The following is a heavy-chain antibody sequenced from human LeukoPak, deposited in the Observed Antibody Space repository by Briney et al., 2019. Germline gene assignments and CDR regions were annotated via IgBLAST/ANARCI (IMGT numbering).Heavy chain of an antibody. CDR2: SRNRAKSYTT. V-gene: IGHV3-72*01. Sequence: GGSLRLSCAVSGFTFSDHYMDWVRQAPGKGLEWVGRSRNRAKSYTTDYAASVKGRFTISRDDSKSTLYLQMNSLETEDTAVYYRSRVATGDHWGQGTLVSVSS. CDR3: SRVATGDH. CDR1: GFTFSDHY. J-gene: IGHJ4*02.